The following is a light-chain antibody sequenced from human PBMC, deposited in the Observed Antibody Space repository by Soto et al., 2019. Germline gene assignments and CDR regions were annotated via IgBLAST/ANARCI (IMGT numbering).Light chain of an antibody. CDR3: GSWDSSLSAYV. CDR2: DDN. J-gene: IGLJ1*01. CDR1: SSNIGGNS. V-gene: IGLV1-51*01. Sequence: QSVVTQPPSASAAPGQKVTISCSGSSSNIGGNSVSWYQQLPGTAPKLLIYDDNKRPSGIPDRFSGSKSGTSATLGITGFQTGDEADYYCGSWDSSLSAYVLGTGTKVTVL.